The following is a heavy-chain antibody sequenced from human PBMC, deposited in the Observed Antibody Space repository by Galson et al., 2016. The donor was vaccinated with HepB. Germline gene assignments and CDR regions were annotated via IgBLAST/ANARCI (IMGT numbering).Heavy chain of an antibody. J-gene: IGHJ4*02. CDR1: GFTFSTYS. CDR3: ATDGAPLGY. Sequence: SLRLSCAASGFTFSTYSMNWVRQAPGKGLEWVSCISSSSRHTYYADSVRGRFTVSRDNSENSLFLQMNSLSADDTAVYYCATDGAPLGYWGQGTLVTVSS. CDR2: ISSSSRHT. V-gene: IGHV3-21*06.